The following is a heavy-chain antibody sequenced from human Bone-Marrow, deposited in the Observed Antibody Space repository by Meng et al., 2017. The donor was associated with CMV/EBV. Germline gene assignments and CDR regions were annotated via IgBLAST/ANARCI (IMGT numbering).Heavy chain of an antibody. V-gene: IGHV4-38-2*02. CDR3: ARDFVVPAAKNWFDP. CDR2: IYHSGST. D-gene: IGHD2-2*01. CDR1: GYSISSGYY. J-gene: IGHJ5*02. Sequence: SETLSLTCTVSGYSISSGYYWGWIRQPPGKGLEWIGSIYHSGSTYYNTSLKSRVTISVDTSKNQFSLKLSSVTAADTAVYYRARDFVVPAAKNWFDPWGQGTLVTVSS.